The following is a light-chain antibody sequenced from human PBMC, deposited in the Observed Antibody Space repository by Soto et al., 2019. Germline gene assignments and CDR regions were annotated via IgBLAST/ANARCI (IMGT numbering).Light chain of an antibody. CDR1: SSDVGGYKY. CDR3: SSYADSNNLL. J-gene: IGLJ3*02. CDR2: EAT. Sequence: QSVLTQPPSASGSPGQSVTISCTGTSSDVGGYKYVSWYQQHPGKAPKLLIYEATQWPSGVPDRFSGSKSGNTASLTVSGLQAEDEADYYCSSYADSNNLLFGGGTKVTVL. V-gene: IGLV2-8*01.